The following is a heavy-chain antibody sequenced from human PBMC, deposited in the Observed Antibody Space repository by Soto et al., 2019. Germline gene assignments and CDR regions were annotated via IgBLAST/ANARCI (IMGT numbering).Heavy chain of an antibody. D-gene: IGHD3-10*01. J-gene: IGHJ5*02. CDR1: GGTFSNYA. CDR3: ARAAGRFGELFWFDP. Sequence: QVQLVQSGAEVKKPGSSVKVSCTASGGTFSNYAISWVRQAPGQGLEWMGGISPVFASAKYAQRFLGRVTMTGDTSTSVVYMELTNLRSEDTAVYYCARAAGRFGELFWFDPWGQGTLVSVSS. CDR2: ISPVFASA. V-gene: IGHV1-69*06.